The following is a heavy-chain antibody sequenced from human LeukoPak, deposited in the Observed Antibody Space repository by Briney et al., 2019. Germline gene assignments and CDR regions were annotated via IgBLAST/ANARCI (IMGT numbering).Heavy chain of an antibody. D-gene: IGHD6-19*01. V-gene: IGHV1-8*01. J-gene: IGHJ4*02. CDR1: GYTFTSYD. CDR3: ARGPRLQWLVRGGRLYYFDY. Sequence: ASVKVSCEASGYTFTSYDINWVRQATGQGLEWMGWMNPNSGNTGYAQKFQGRVTMTRNTSISTAYMELSSLRSEDTAVYYCARGPRLQWLVRGGRLYYFDYWGQGTLVTVSS. CDR2: MNPNSGNT.